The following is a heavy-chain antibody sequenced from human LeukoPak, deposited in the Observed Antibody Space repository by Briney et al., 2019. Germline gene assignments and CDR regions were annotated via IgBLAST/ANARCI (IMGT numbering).Heavy chain of an antibody. D-gene: IGHD3-10*01. CDR3: AKNPDYSGSGDYYYYMDV. Sequence: GGSLRLSCTASGFTFRSYGMNWVRQAPGKGLEWVSGISGSGIYTYYADSVKGRFTISRDNSENTLFLQMHSLRAEDTAVYYCAKNPDYSGSGDYYYYMDVWGKGTTVTISS. V-gene: IGHV3-23*01. CDR1: GFTFRSYG. CDR2: ISGSGIYT. J-gene: IGHJ6*03.